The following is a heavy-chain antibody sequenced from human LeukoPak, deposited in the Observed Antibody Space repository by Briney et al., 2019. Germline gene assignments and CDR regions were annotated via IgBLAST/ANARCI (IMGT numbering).Heavy chain of an antibody. CDR3: ARSLSGSFYDASDS. Sequence: GGSLRLSCAASGFTFSSYVMHWVRQAPGKGLEWVAIISSGGSNIYHADSVKGRFTISRDNSKNTLYLEMNSLRAEDTAVYYCARSLSGSFYDASDSWGQGSLVTVSS. V-gene: IGHV3-30-3*01. J-gene: IGHJ4*02. CDR2: ISSGGSNI. CDR1: GFTFSSYV. D-gene: IGHD3-10*01.